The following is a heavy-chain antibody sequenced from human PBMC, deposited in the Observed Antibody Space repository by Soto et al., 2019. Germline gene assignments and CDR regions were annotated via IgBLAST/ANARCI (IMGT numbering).Heavy chain of an antibody. CDR3: ARRGYGGYGGGDAFDI. V-gene: IGHV5-51*01. Sequence: PGESLKISCKGFGYSFDTYWIGWVRQMPGKGLEWVGIYDPVNSAARYSPSFQGHVTISADKSVSTAYLQWSSLKASDTAMYYCARRGYGGYGGGDAFDIWGQGTMVTV. J-gene: IGHJ3*02. CDR2: YDPVNSAA. CDR1: GYSFDTYW. D-gene: IGHD5-12*01.